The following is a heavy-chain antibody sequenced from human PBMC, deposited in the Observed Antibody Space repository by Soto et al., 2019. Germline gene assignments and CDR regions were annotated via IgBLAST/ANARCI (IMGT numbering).Heavy chain of an antibody. V-gene: IGHV1-18*04. CDR3: ARDGPKLRSENWSDL. CDR1: GYTFTSYG. D-gene: IGHD3-3*01. CDR2: ISAYNGNT. Sequence: QVHLVQSGAEVKKPGASVKVSCKASGYTFTSYGISWVRQAPGQGHEGMGWISAYNGNTNYAQKLQGRVVMTTDTSTSTGYMELRSLRSDDTAVYYCARDGPKLRSENWSDLWGQGTLVTVSS. J-gene: IGHJ5*02.